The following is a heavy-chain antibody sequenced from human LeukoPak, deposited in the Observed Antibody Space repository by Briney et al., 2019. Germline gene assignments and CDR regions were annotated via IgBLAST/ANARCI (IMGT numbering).Heavy chain of an antibody. CDR2: ITPSSGGT. Sequence: ASVKVSCKASGYTFTGYYMHWVRQAPGQGLEWTGWITPSSGGTIYAQKFQGRVTMTRDMSISTAYMELSRLRSEDTAVYYCARYYGGNRNENDAFDIWGQGTMVTVSS. D-gene: IGHD4-23*01. CDR3: ARYYGGNRNENDAFDI. V-gene: IGHV1-2*02. CDR1: GYTFTGYY. J-gene: IGHJ3*02.